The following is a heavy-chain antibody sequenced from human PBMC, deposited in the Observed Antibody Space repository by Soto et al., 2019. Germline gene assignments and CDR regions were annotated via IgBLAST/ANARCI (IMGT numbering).Heavy chain of an antibody. CDR2: IIPIFGTA. CDR1: GGTFSSYA. J-gene: IGHJ6*02. D-gene: IGHD3-16*01. Sequence: QVQLVQSGAEVKKPGSSVKVSCKASGGTFSSYAISWVRQAPGQGLEWMGGIIPIFGTANYAQKFQGRVTITADESTSTAYMELSSLRSEDTAVYYCARGPTVLTPRLYYDYYGMDVWGQGTTVTVSS. V-gene: IGHV1-69*12. CDR3: ARGPTVLTPRLYYDYYGMDV.